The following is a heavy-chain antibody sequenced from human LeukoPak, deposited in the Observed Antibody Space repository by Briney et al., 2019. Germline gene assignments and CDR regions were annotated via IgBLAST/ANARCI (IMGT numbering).Heavy chain of an antibody. V-gene: IGHV1-69*01. D-gene: IGHD3-10*01. Sequence: SVKVSCKASGGTFSSYAISWVRQAPGQGLEWMGGIIPIFGTATYAQKFQGRVTITADESTSTAYMELGSLRSEDTAVYYCARPRVEIRFDYYGSGSLQKPLDYWGQGTLVTVSS. J-gene: IGHJ4*02. CDR3: ARPRVEIRFDYYGSGSLQKPLDY. CDR2: IIPIFGTA. CDR1: GGTFSSYA.